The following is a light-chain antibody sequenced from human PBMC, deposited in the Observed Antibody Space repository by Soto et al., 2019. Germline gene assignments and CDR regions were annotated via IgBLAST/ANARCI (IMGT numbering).Light chain of an antibody. V-gene: IGKV3-20*01. CDR3: QQYGSSPFT. CDR1: QSVSSPY. Sequence: PLSCWASQSVSSPYLAWYQQKPGQPPRLLIYGASSRATDIPDRFIGSGSGTEFTLTIARLAPEDFAMYYCQQYGSSPFTFGPGTKVEI. CDR2: GAS. J-gene: IGKJ3*01.